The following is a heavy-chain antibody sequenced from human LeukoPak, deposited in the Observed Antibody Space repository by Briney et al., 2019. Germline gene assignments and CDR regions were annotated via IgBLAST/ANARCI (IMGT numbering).Heavy chain of an antibody. J-gene: IGHJ4*02. CDR3: ASPYSSRWYELCY. D-gene: IGHD6-13*01. Sequence: GGSLRLSCAASGFTFSDYYMTWIRQAPGKGLEWVSYIGGSDNTIYYADSVKGRFTISRDNAKNSLYLQMNSLRAEDTAVYYCASPYSSRWYELCYWGQGTLVTVSS. V-gene: IGHV3-11*04. CDR1: GFTFSDYY. CDR2: IGGSDNTI.